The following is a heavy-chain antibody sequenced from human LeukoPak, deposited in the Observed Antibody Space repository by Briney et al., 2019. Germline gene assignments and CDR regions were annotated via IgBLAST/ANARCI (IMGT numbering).Heavy chain of an antibody. CDR2: IYYSRST. CDR3: ARHGHCRSTRCYLGFWFDP. Sequence: SETLSLTCTVSGGSISSSSYYWGWIRQPPGKGLEWIGSIYYSRSTYYNPSLKSRVTISVDTTKNQFSLKLSSVTAADTAVYYCARHGHCRSTRCYLGFWFDPWGQGTLVTVSS. J-gene: IGHJ5*02. D-gene: IGHD2-2*01. V-gene: IGHV4-39*01. CDR1: GGSISSSSYY.